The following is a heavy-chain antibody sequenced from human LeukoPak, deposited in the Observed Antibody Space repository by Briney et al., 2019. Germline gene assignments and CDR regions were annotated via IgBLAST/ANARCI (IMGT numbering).Heavy chain of an antibody. D-gene: IGHD2-15*01. CDR3: ARGSITTPALVDY. J-gene: IGHJ4*02. V-gene: IGHV3-21*01. CDR1: GFTFSSYS. Sequence: GGSLRLSCAASGFTFSSYSMNWVRQAPGKGLEWVSSISSSSSYIYYADSVKGRFTISRDNAKNSLYLQMNSLRAEDTAVYYCARGSITTPALVDYWGQGTLVTVSS. CDR2: ISSSSSYI.